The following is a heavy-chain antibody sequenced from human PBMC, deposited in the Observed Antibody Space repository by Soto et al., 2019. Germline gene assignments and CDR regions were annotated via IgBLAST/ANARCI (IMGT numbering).Heavy chain of an antibody. D-gene: IGHD2-2*01. CDR1: GYSFTSYW. Sequence: GESLKISCKGSGYSFTSYWISWVRQMPGKGLEWMGRIDPSDSYTNYSPSFQGHVTISADKSISTAYLQWSSLKASDTAMYYCARQGCSSTSCTSYYYYGMDVWGQGNTVTVS. CDR2: IDPSDSYT. V-gene: IGHV5-10-1*01. J-gene: IGHJ6*02. CDR3: ARQGCSSTSCTSYYYYGMDV.